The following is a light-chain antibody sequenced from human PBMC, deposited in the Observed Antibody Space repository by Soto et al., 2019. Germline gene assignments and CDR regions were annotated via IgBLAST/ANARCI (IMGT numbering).Light chain of an antibody. V-gene: IGKV3-15*01. CDR3: QQYNNWPIT. CDR2: GAS. J-gene: IGKJ5*01. Sequence: EVVLTQSPATLSVSPGERAIVSCRASQSVSSNLAWYQQKPGQAPRLLIYGASTRATDIPARFSGSGSGTEFTLTISSLQSEDFAVYYCQQYNNWPITFGQGTRLEIK. CDR1: QSVSSN.